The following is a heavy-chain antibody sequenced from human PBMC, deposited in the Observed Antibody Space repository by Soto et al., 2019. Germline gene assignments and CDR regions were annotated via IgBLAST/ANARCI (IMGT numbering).Heavy chain of an antibody. CDR3: ARESGEYYDFWSGEGSGPRFDY. D-gene: IGHD3-3*01. CDR2: ISSSSSYI. CDR1: GFTFSSYS. J-gene: IGHJ4*02. Sequence: GGSLRLSCAASGFTFSSYSMNWVRQAPGKGLEWVSSISSSSSYIYYADSVKGRFTISRDNAKNSLYLQMNSLRAEDTAVYYCARESGEYYDFWSGEGSGPRFDYWGQGTLVTVSS. V-gene: IGHV3-21*01.